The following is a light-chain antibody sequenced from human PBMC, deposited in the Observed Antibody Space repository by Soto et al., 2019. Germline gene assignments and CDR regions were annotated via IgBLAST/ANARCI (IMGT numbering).Light chain of an antibody. CDR3: CSYAGTYTEV. CDR2: DVS. J-gene: IGLJ2*01. CDR1: SSDVGGYNY. V-gene: IGLV2-11*01. Sequence: QSALTQPRSVSGSPGQSVTISCTGTSSDVGGYNYVSWYQQYVGKTPKLLIYDVSKRPSGVPDRFSGSKSGNTASLSISGLQAEDEADYYCCSYAGTYTEVFGGGTQLTVL.